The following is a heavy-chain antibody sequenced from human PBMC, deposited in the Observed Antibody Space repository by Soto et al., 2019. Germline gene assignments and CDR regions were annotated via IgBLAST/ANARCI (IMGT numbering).Heavy chain of an antibody. D-gene: IGHD4-17*01. V-gene: IGHV1-18*04. CDR2: ISAYNGNT. CDR3: AGCYGDYVGYYYCMDV. CDR1: GYTFTSYG. J-gene: IGHJ6*02. Sequence: ASVKVSCKASGYTFTSYGISWVRQAPGQVLEWMGWISAYNGNTNYAQKLQGRVTMTTDTSTSTAYMELRSLRSDDTAVYYCAGCYGDYVGYYYCMDVWGQGTTVTVSS.